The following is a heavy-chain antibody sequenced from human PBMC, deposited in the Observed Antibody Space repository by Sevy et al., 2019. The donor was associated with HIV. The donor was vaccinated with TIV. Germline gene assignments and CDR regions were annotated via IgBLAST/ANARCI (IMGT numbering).Heavy chain of an antibody. CDR2: ISSSSSTI. CDR1: GFTFSSYS. J-gene: IGHJ5*02. V-gene: IGHV3-48*02. D-gene: IGHD2-15*01. Sequence: GGSLRLACAASGFTFSSYSMNWVRQAPGKGLEWVSYISSSSSTIYYADSVKGRLTISRDNAKNSLYLQMNSLRDEDTAVYYCARDRGYCSGGSCYSNWFDPWGQGTLVTVSS. CDR3: ARDRGYCSGGSCYSNWFDP.